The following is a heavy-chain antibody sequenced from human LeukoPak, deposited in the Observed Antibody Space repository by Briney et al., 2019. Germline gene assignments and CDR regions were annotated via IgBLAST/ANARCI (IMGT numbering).Heavy chain of an antibody. CDR2: IKQDGSEK. J-gene: IGHJ4*02. Sequence: GGSLRLSCAASGSTFSTYWMTWIRQAPGKGLEWVANIKQDGSEKYYVDSVKGRFTISTDNAKNSLFLQMNSLRAEDTAVYYCARGRYTGSYFNWGQGTLVTVSS. V-gene: IGHV3-7*01. CDR3: ARGRYTGSYFN. D-gene: IGHD1-26*01. CDR1: GSTFSTYW.